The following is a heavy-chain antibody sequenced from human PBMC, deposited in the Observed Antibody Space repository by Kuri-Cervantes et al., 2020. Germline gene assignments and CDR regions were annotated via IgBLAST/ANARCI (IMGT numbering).Heavy chain of an antibody. D-gene: IGHD1-26*01. Sequence: ESLKTSCTVSGGSISSYYWSWIRQPPGKGLEWIGYIYYSGSTNYNPSLKSRVTISVDTSKNQFSLKLSSVTAADTAVYYCARELVRVGATKRYYFDYWGQGTLVTVSS. CDR2: IYYSGST. V-gene: IGHV4-59*01. J-gene: IGHJ4*02. CDR1: GGSISSYY. CDR3: ARELVRVGATKRYYFDY.